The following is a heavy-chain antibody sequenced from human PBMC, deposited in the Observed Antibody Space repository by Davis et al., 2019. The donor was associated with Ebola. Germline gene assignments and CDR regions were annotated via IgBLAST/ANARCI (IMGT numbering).Heavy chain of an antibody. CDR2: IYYSGST. D-gene: IGHD3-3*01. CDR1: GGSISSGGYY. Sequence: PSETLSLTCTVSGGSISSGGYYWSWIRQHPGKGLEWIGYIYYSGSTYYNPSLKSRVTISVDTSKNQFSLKLSSVTAADTAVYYCARDAAGSHYDFHPWGQGTLVTVSS. CDR3: ARDAAGSHYDFHP. J-gene: IGHJ5*02. V-gene: IGHV4-30-4*08.